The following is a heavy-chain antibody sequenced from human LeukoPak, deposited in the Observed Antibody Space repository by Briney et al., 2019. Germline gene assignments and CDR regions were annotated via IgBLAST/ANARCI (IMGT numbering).Heavy chain of an antibody. CDR1: GYTFTGYY. V-gene: IGHV1-2*02. CDR2: INPSGGT. D-gene: IGHD6-19*01. Sequence: ASVKVSCKASGYTFTGYYLHWVRQAPGQGLEWMGWINPSGGTNYAQKFQGRVTMTRDTSINTAYLELSRLRSDDTAVYYCARGEEWLSPPFDYWGQGTLVTVSS. CDR3: ARGEEWLSPPFDY. J-gene: IGHJ4*02.